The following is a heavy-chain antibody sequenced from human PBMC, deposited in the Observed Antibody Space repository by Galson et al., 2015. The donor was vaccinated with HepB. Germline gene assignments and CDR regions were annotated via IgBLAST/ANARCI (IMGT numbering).Heavy chain of an antibody. Sequence: SLRLSCAASGFTFSSYAMHWVRQAPGKGLEWVAVISYDGSNKYYADSVKGRFTISRDNSKNTLYLQMNSLRAEDTAVYYCARDRVYSTPWGIDYWGQGTLVTVSS. V-gene: IGHV3-30-3*01. CDR2: ISYDGSNK. J-gene: IGHJ4*02. CDR3: ARDRVYSTPWGIDY. D-gene: IGHD6-13*01. CDR1: GFTFSSYA.